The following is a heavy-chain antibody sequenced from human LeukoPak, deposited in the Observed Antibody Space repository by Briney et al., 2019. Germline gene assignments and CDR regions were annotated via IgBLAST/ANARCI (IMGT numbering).Heavy chain of an antibody. CDR3: ARDYSRLHDRAVAGALDY. Sequence: GGSLRLSCAASRFTFSSYWMSWVRRAPGKGLEWVANIKEEGSEKYYVDSVKGRFTVSRDNAQNSLFLQMNSLRAEDTAVYYCARDYSRLHDRAVAGALDYWGQGTLVTVSS. J-gene: IGHJ4*02. D-gene: IGHD6-19*01. V-gene: IGHV3-7*01. CDR1: RFTFSSYW. CDR2: IKEEGSEK.